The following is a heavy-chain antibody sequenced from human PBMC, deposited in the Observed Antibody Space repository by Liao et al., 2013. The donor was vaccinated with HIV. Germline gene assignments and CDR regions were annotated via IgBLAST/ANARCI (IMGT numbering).Heavy chain of an antibody. CDR1: GGSFSSYY. CDR3: ARARWDDSSGYYPTDYYYYMDV. CDR2: INYSRST. Sequence: QVQLQQWGAGLLKPSETLSLTCAVYGGSFSSYYWSWIRQPPGKGLEWIGEINYSRSTNYNPSLKSRVTISVDTSKNQFSLRLSSVTAADTAVYYCARARWDDSSGYYPTDYYYYMDVWGKGTTVTVSS. J-gene: IGHJ6*03. D-gene: IGHD3-22*01. V-gene: IGHV4-34*02.